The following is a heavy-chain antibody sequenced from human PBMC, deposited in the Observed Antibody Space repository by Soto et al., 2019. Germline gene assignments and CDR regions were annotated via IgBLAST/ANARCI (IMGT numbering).Heavy chain of an antibody. CDR3: AGATAPRYYGMDV. CDR2: IYPGDSDT. J-gene: IGHJ6*02. D-gene: IGHD1-26*01. CDR1: GYSFTSYW. Sequence: LGESLKISCKGSGYSFTSYWIGWVRQMPGKGLEWMGIIYPGDSDTRYSPSFQGQVTISADKSISTAYLQWSSLKASDTAMYYCAGATAPRYYGMDVWGQGTTVTVSS. V-gene: IGHV5-51*01.